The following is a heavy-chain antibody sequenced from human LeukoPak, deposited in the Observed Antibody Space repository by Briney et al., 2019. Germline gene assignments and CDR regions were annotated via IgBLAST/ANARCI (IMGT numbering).Heavy chain of an antibody. Sequence: PSETLSLTCSVSGGSISTYYWSWIRQPPGKGLEWIGYIYYSGSTNYNPSLKSRVTISVDTSQNQFSLKLSSVTAADTAVYYCARVHITIFGVLITWGQGALVTVSS. CDR3: ARVHITIFGVLIT. V-gene: IGHV4-59*01. D-gene: IGHD3-3*01. CDR1: GGSISTYY. J-gene: IGHJ5*02. CDR2: IYYSGST.